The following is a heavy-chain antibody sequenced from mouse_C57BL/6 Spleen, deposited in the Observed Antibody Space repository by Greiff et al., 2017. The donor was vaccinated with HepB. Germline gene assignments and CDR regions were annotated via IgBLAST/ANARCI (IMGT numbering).Heavy chain of an antibody. J-gene: IGHJ3*01. CDR3: AAISPWFAY. CDR2: IYPGDGDT. Sequence: QVQLKESGPELVKPGASVKISCKASGYAFSSSWMNWVKQRPGKGLEWIGRIYPGDGDTNYNGKFKGKATLTADKSSSTAYMQLSSLTSEDSAVYFCAAISPWFAYWGQGTLVTVSA. V-gene: IGHV1-82*01. CDR1: GYAFSSSW.